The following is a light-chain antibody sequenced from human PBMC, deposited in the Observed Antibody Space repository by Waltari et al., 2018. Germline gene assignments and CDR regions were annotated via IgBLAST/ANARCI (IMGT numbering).Light chain of an antibody. CDR2: RNN. V-gene: IGLV1-47*01. CDR3: AAWDDSLRGWV. Sequence: QSVLTQPPSASGTPGQRLTISCSGSSSNIGSNYIYWYQQLPGTAPKLLINRNNQLPSGFPDRFSGSKSGTSASLAISGLRSGDEADYYCAAWDDSLRGWVFGGGTKLTVL. CDR1: SSNIGSNY. J-gene: IGLJ3*02.